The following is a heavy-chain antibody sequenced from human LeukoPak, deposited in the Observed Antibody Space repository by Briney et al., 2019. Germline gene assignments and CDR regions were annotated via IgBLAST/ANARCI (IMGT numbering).Heavy chain of an antibody. V-gene: IGHV1-18*01. Sequence: ASVKVSCKASGYTFTSYGISWVRQAPGQGLEWMGWISAYNGNTNYAQKLQGRVTMTTDTSTSTAYMELRSLRSDDTAVYYCARGYTVLLWFGELLNAFDIWGQGTMVTVSS. CDR1: GYTFTSYG. CDR3: ARGYTVLLWFGELLNAFDI. J-gene: IGHJ3*02. D-gene: IGHD3-10*01. CDR2: ISAYNGNT.